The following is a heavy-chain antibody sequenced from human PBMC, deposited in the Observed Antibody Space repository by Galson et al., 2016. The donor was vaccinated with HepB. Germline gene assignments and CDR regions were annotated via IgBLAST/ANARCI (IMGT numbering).Heavy chain of an antibody. V-gene: IGHV3-48*01. Sequence: SLRLSCAVSGVTFSSLSMNWVRQAPGKGLEWVPYLPSENNIKHYADSVRGRFTISRDNAKNSLYLQMNSLRVEDTAVYYCACNRRGVFLLDCWGQGTLVTVSS. CDR3: ACNRRGVFLLDC. CDR1: GVTFSSLS. D-gene: IGHD3-10*01. J-gene: IGHJ4*02. CDR2: LPSENNIK.